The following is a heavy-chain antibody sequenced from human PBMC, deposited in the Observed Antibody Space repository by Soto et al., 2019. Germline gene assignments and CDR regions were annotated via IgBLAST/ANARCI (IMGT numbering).Heavy chain of an antibody. J-gene: IGHJ6*02. CDR1: GFTFSSYS. CDR3: ARWSGTGYYYGSGSYQPYYYYGMDV. V-gene: IGHV3-48*02. D-gene: IGHD3-10*01. CDR2: ISSSSSTI. Sequence: GGSLRLSCAASGFTFSSYSMNWVRQAPGKGLEWVSYISSSSSTIYYADSVKGRFTISRDNAKKSLYLQMNSLRDEDTAVYYCARWSGTGYYYGSGSYQPYYYYGMDVWGQGTTVTVSS.